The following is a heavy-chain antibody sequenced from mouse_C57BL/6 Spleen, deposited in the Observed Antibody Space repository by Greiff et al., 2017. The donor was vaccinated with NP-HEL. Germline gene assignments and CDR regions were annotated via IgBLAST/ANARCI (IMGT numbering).Heavy chain of an antibody. J-gene: IGHJ1*03. CDR3: TRAPTKGYFDV. CDR2: ISSGGDYI. V-gene: IGHV5-9-1*02. Sequence: DVMLVESGEGLVKPGGSLKLSCAASGFTFSSYAMSWVRQTPEKRLEWVAYISSGGDYIYYADTVKGRFTISRDNARNTLYLQMSSLKSEDTAMYYCTRAPTKGYFDVWGTGTTVTVSS. CDR1: GFTFSSYA.